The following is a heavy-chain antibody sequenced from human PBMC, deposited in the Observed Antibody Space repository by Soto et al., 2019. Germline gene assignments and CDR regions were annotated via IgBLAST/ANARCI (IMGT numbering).Heavy chain of an antibody. Sequence: ASVKVSCKASGYTFTGYYMHWVRQAPGQGLGWMGWINPNSGGTNYAQKFQGWVTMTRDTSISTAYMELSRLRSDDTAVYYCARGGIGKLYSTHTWLDPWGQGPLVTVSS. CDR1: GYTFTGYY. CDR3: ARGGIGKLYSTHTWLDP. D-gene: IGHD2-8*01. CDR2: INPNSGGT. J-gene: IGHJ5*02. V-gene: IGHV1-2*04.